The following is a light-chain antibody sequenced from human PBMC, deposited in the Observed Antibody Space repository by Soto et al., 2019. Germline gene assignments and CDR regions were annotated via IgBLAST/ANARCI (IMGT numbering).Light chain of an antibody. CDR2: AAS. V-gene: IGKV1-33*01. CDR1: HDITSY. Sequence: DIQMTQSPSSLSASVGDRVTITCQASHDITSYLNWYQHKPGKAPKLLIYAASILEAGVPSRFSGSGSGTHFTVTISSLQPEDVATYYCQKCDYLPIFGPGTTVDFK. J-gene: IGKJ3*01. CDR3: QKCDYLPI.